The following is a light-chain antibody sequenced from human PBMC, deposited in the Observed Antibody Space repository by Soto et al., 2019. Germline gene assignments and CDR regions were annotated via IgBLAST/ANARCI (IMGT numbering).Light chain of an antibody. V-gene: IGLV2-11*01. CDR1: SSDVGGYNY. Sequence: QSALTQPRSVSGSPGQSVTISCTGTSSDVGGYNYVSWYQQNPGKAPKLMIHDVTKRPSGVPDRFSGSKSGNTASLTNSGLQAEDEADYYCCSYAGNYTYVFGTGTKLTVL. J-gene: IGLJ1*01. CDR2: DVT. CDR3: CSYAGNYTYV.